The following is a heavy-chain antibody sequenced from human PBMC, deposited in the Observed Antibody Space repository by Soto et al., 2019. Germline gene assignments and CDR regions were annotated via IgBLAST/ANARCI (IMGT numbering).Heavy chain of an antibody. V-gene: IGHV1-18*01. CDR3: ARGWPYCSGGSCYSDTNWFDP. Sequence: GASVKVSCKASGYTFTSYGISWVRQAPGQGLEWMGWISAYNGNTNYAQKLQGRVTMTTDTSTSTAYMELRSLRSDDTAVYYCARGWPYCSGGSCYSDTNWFDPWGQGTLVTVS. J-gene: IGHJ5*02. CDR1: GYTFTSYG. D-gene: IGHD2-15*01. CDR2: ISAYNGNT.